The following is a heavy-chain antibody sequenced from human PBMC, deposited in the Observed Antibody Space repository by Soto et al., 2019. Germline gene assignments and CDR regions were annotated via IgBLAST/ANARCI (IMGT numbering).Heavy chain of an antibody. J-gene: IGHJ4*02. CDR1: GFAFNTYW. D-gene: IGHD1-1*01. CDR3: ARDRNWQLDDC. Sequence: EVQLVESGGGLVQPGGSLRLSCAASGFAFNTYWMHWVRQAPGKGLVWVSRINGDGSSTNYADSVKGRFTISRDNAKDTLYLQMNSLRAEDTAVYYYARDRNWQLDDCWGQGTLVTVSS. CDR2: INGDGSST. V-gene: IGHV3-74*01.